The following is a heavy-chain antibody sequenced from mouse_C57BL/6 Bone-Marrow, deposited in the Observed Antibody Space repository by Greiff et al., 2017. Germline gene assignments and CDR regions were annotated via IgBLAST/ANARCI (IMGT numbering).Heavy chain of an antibody. V-gene: IGHV1-72*01. CDR2: IDPNSGGT. CDR3: ARPLLWLRYAMDY. D-gene: IGHD2-2*01. J-gene: IGHJ4*01. Sequence: QVQLQQPGAELVTPGASVTLSCKASGYTFTSYWMHWVKQRPGRGLEWIGRIDPNSGGTKYNEKFQSKATLPVDKPSSTAYMQLSILTSEYSAVYYCARPLLWLRYAMDYWGQGTSVTVSS. CDR1: GYTFTSYW.